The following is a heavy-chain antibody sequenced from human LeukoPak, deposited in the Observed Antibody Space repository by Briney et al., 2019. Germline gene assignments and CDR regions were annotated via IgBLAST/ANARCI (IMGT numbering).Heavy chain of an antibody. V-gene: IGHV4-61*02. Sequence: SETLSLTCTVSGGAISSDTYYWSWIRQPAWKGLEWIGRIYTSGSTNYNPSLKSRVTISLDTSKNQFSLKLSSVTAADTAVYYCERELGIWGQGTLVTVSS. CDR3: ERELGI. J-gene: IGHJ4*02. CDR2: IYTSGST. CDR1: GGAISSDTYY. D-gene: IGHD3-16*01.